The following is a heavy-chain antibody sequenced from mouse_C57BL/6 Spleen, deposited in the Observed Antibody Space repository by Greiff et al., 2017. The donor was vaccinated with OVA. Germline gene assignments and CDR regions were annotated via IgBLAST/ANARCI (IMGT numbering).Heavy chain of an antibody. V-gene: IGHV1-9*01. CDR2: ILPGSGST. D-gene: IGHD1-1*01. CDR1: GYTFTGYW. CDR3: ARFHTTVVAEGFAY. Sequence: VQLQQSGAELMKPGASVKLSCKATGYTFTGYWIEWVKQRPGHGLEWIGEILPGSGSTNYNEKFKGKATFTADTSSNTAYMQLSSLTTEDSSIYYCARFHTTVVAEGFAYWGQGTLVTVSA. J-gene: IGHJ3*01.